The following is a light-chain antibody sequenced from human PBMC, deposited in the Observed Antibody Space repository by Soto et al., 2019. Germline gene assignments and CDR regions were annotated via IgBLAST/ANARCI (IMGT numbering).Light chain of an antibody. CDR3: QLYVSSPRT. J-gene: IGKJ1*01. V-gene: IGKV3-20*01. CDR1: RSVSSIY. Sequence: EKVLKQSLGTLSLTPGERATLSCRASRSVSSIYLAWYQQKPGQAPRLLIYGASFRATDIPNRFSGRGSGTDFTLSISRLEPEDFTVYYCQLYVSSPRTFGQGTNVDIK. CDR2: GAS.